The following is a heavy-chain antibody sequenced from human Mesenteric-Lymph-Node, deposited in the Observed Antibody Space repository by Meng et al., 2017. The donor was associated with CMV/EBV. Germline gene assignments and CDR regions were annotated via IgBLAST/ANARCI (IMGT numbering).Heavy chain of an antibody. CDR3: AKDIRGDDILTGPGGDDAFDI. D-gene: IGHD3-9*01. J-gene: IGHJ3*02. V-gene: IGHV1-2*02. CDR2: INPNSGGA. Sequence: ASVKVSCKASGYILTDYYMHWVRQAPGQGFEWMGWINPNSGGANFAQKFQGRVTMTTDTSINTAYMELSRLRSDDTAVYYCAKDIRGDDILTGPGGDDAFDIRGQGTMVTVSS. CDR1: GYILTDYY.